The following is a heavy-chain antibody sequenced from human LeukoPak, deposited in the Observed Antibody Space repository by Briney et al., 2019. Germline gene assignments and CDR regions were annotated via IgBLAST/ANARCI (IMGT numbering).Heavy chain of an antibody. CDR3: ARSMIRGVHAFDY. V-gene: IGHV3-49*03. Sequence: GGSLRLSCTASGFTFGDYVVNWFRQAPGKGLEYVGFIRSNTYGGTTEYAAPVKGRFTISRDDPKSIAYLQMNSLKTEDTAVYYCARSMIRGVHAFDYWGQETLVTVSS. D-gene: IGHD3-10*01. CDR2: IRSNTYGGTT. J-gene: IGHJ4*02. CDR1: GFTFGDYV.